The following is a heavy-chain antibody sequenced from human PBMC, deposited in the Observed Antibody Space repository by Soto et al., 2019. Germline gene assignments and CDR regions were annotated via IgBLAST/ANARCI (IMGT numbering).Heavy chain of an antibody. D-gene: IGHD2-15*01. V-gene: IGHV4-34*01. CDR1: GGSFSGYY. Sequence: SETLSLTCAVYGGSFSGYYWSWIRQPPGKGLEWIGEINHSGSTNYNPSLKSRVTISVDTSKNQFSLKLSSVTAADTAVYYCAPLSVSLSGPYGIHVWGQGTTVTVSS. CDR2: INHSGST. CDR3: APLSVSLSGPYGIHV. J-gene: IGHJ6*02.